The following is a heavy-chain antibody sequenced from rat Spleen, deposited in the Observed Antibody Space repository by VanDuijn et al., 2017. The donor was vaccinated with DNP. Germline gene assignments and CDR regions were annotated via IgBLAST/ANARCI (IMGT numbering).Heavy chain of an antibody. Sequence: EVQLVESDGGLVQPGRSLKLSCAASGFTLSDYYMAWVRQAPTKGLEWVATISYDGSSTYYRDSVKGRFTISRDNAKSTLYLQMDSLRSEDTATYYCARHHHPRSTEDYFDYWGQGVMVTVSS. CDR3: ARHHHPRSTEDYFDY. CDR1: GFTLSDYY. D-gene: IGHD1-11*01. V-gene: IGHV5-29*01. J-gene: IGHJ2*01. CDR2: ISYDGSST.